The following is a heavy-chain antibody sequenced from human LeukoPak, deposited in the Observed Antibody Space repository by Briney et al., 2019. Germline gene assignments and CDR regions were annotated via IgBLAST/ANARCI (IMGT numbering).Heavy chain of an antibody. V-gene: IGHV4-59*08. CDR3: AGGGYDPHYYYYGMDV. CDR1: GGSISSYY. D-gene: IGHD2-15*01. CDR2: IYYSGST. J-gene: IGHJ6*02. Sequence: ASETLSLTCTVSGGSISSYYWSWIRQPPGKGLEWIGYIYYSGSTNYNPSLKSRVTISVDTSENQFSLKLSSVTAADTAVYYCAGGGYDPHYYYYGMDVWGQGTTVTVSS.